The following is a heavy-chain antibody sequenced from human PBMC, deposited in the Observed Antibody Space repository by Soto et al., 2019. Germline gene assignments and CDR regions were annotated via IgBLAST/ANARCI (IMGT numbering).Heavy chain of an antibody. Sequence: QVQLQQWGAGLVKPSGTLSLICAVSGGSLSGNCWSWVRQTPGKGPEWIGEITHSGTTNYNPSLKSRVTMSLDMSENQFSLNVNSVTAADPAVYYCATLATGTIIKHVVIRPFDVRGQGTMVNVSS. D-gene: IGHD2-21*01. CDR2: ITHSGTT. CDR3: ATLATGTIIKHVVIRPFDV. J-gene: IGHJ3*01. V-gene: IGHV4-34*01. CDR1: GGSLSGNC.